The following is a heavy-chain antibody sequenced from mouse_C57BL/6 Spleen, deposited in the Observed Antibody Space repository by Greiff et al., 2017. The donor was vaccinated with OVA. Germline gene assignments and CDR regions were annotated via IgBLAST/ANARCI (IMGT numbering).Heavy chain of an antibody. V-gene: IGHV3-1*01. CDR2: ISYSGST. CDR3: ARSPFYYDYDGGYAMDY. J-gene: IGHJ4*01. CDR1: GYSITSGYD. D-gene: IGHD2-4*01. Sequence: VQLKQSGPGMVKPSQSLSLTCTVTGYSITSGYDWHWIRHFPGNKLEWMGYISYSGSTNYNPSLKSRISITHDTSKNHFFLKLNSVTTEDTATYYCARSPFYYDYDGGYAMDYWGQGTSVTVSS.